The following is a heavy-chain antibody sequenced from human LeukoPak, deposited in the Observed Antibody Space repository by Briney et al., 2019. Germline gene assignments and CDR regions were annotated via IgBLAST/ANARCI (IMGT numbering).Heavy chain of an antibody. CDR2: KYYSGST. J-gene: IGHJ3*02. CDR1: GASISSYH. V-gene: IGHV4-59*08. CDR3: ARYCGGDCYSDDAFDI. D-gene: IGHD2-21*02. Sequence: SETLSLTCTVSGASISSYHWSWIRQPPGKGLEWIGFKYYSGSTNSNPSLKSRVTISVDTSKNQFSLKLSSVTAADTAVYYCARYCGGDCYSDDAFDIWGQGTMVTVSS.